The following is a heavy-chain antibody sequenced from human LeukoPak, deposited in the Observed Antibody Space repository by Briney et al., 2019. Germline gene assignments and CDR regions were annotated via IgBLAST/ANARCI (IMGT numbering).Heavy chain of an antibody. V-gene: IGHV4-4*07. Sequence: SETLSLTCTVSGGSISSYYWSWIRQPAGKGLEWIGRTYTSGSTNYNPSLKGRVTMSVDTSKNQFSLKLSSVTAADTAVYYCARAGYYYDGSGYYYADYWGQGTLVTVSS. CDR2: TYTSGST. CDR3: ARAGYYYDGSGYYYADY. J-gene: IGHJ4*02. CDR1: GGSISSYY. D-gene: IGHD3-22*01.